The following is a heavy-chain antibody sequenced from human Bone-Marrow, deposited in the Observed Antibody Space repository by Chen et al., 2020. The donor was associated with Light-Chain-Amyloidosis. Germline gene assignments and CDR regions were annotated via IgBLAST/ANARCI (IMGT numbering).Heavy chain of an antibody. V-gene: IGHV4-39*01. CDR1: GGSLSSSSYY. CDR2: IYYSGGT. D-gene: IGHD4-17*01. CDR3: ARHHNDYGDY. J-gene: IGHJ4*02. Sequence: QLQLQESGPGLVKPSETLSLTCTVSGGSLSSSSYYWGWIRWPPGEGLEWIGSIYYSGGTYYNPSLTSRVTISVDTSKNQFSLKLSSVTAAETAVYYWARHHNDYGDYWGQGTLVTVSS.